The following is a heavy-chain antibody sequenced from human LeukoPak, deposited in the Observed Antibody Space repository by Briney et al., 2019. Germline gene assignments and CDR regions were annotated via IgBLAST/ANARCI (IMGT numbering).Heavy chain of an antibody. CDR2: IYSGGST. Sequence: PGGSLRLSCAASGFTVSSNYMSWVRQAPGKGLEWVSVIYSGGSTYYADSVKGRFTISRDNSENTLYLQMNSLRAEDTAVYYCARDRYGSGSYFAYWGQGTLVTVSS. CDR3: ARDRYGSGSYFAY. J-gene: IGHJ4*02. CDR1: GFTVSSNY. D-gene: IGHD3-10*01. V-gene: IGHV3-53*05.